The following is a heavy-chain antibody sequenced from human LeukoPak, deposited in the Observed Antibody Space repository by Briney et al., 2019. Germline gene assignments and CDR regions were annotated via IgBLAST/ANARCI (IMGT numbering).Heavy chain of an antibody. V-gene: IGHV3-9*01. CDR3: VKESEDSSGWATRYYFDY. D-gene: IGHD6-19*01. CDR1: GFTFEDYA. CDR2: VTWNSDNI. Sequence: GRSLRLSCAASGFTFEDYAMHWVRQAPGKGLEWVAGVTWNSDNIDYAESVRGRFTISRDNAKNSLYLEMNSLRLEDTALYYCVKESEDSSGWATRYYFDYWGQGSLVTVSS. J-gene: IGHJ4*02.